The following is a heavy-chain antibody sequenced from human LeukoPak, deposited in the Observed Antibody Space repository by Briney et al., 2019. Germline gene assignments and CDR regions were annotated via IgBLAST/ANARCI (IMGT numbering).Heavy chain of an antibody. CDR2: ISSSSSTI. D-gene: IGHD3-16*02. V-gene: IGHV3-48*01. CDR1: GFTFSSYS. J-gene: IGHJ4*02. CDR3: ARDVHYDYVWGSYRYTDYFDY. Sequence: GGSLRLSCAASGFTFSSYSMNWVRQAPGKGLEWVSYISSSSSTIYYADSVKGRFTISRDNAKNSLYLQMNSLRAEDTAVYYCARDVHYDYVWGSYRYTDYFDYWGQGTLVTVSS.